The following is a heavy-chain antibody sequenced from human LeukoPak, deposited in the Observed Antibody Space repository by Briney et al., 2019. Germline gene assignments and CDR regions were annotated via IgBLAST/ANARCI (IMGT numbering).Heavy chain of an antibody. CDR2: IYYSGST. D-gene: IGHD2-21*01. CDR3: VRHIVVVSTPADWFDP. V-gene: IGHV4-38-2*01. J-gene: IGHJ5*02. Sequence: PSETLSLTCAVSAYSISRGYYWGWIRQPPGRGLEWIGSIYYSGSTYYNPSLKSRVTISVDTSKNQFSLKLSSVSAADTAVYYCVRHIVVVSTPADWFDPWGQGTLVTVSS. CDR1: AYSISRGYY.